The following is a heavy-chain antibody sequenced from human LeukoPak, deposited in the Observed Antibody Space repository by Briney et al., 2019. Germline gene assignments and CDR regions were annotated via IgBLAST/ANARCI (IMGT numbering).Heavy chain of an antibody. Sequence: PGGSLRLSCAASGFTFSSYGMHWVRQAPGKGLEWVAFIRYDGSNKYYADSVKGRFTISRDNAKNSLYLQMDSLRAEDTAVYYCARGVNYYRSGSYFRDWFDPWGQGTLVTVSS. CDR3: ARGVNYYRSGSYFRDWFDP. J-gene: IGHJ5*02. CDR2: IRYDGSNK. D-gene: IGHD3-10*01. CDR1: GFTFSSYG. V-gene: IGHV3-30*02.